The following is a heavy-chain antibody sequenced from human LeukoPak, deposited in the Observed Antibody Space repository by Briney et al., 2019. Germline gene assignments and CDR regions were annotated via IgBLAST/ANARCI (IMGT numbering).Heavy chain of an antibody. CDR3: ATLSGSYLPRKFDY. CDR1: GYSFTTYW. CDR2: IFPGDSDT. J-gene: IGHJ4*02. V-gene: IGHV5-51*01. D-gene: IGHD1-26*01. Sequence: GESLKISCKGSGYSFTTYWIGWVRQMPGKGLECMGIIFPGDSDTRYSPSFQGQVTISADKSISTAYLQWSSLQASDTAMYYCATLSGSYLPRKFDYWGQGTLVIVSS.